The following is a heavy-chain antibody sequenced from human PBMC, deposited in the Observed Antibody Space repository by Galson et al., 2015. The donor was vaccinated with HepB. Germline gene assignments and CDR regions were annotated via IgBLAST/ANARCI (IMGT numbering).Heavy chain of an antibody. CDR1: GFTFSNAW. Sequence: SLRLSCAASGFTFSNAWMSWVRQAPGKGLEWVGRIKRKTDGGTTDYAAPVKGRFTIARDDSKNTLYLQMNSLKTEDTAGYYCTTVYTVRPGGWGQGTLVTVSS. D-gene: IGHD3-10*01. CDR2: IKRKTDGGTT. CDR3: TTVYTVRPGG. J-gene: IGHJ4*02. V-gene: IGHV3-15*01.